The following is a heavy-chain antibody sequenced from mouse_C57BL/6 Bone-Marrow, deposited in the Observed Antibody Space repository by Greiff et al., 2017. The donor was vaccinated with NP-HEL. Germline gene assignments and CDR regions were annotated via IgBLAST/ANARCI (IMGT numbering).Heavy chain of an antibody. CDR1: GYTFTSYW. CDR3: ARSPSYYSNSWYFDV. CDR2: IDPNSGGT. D-gene: IGHD2-5*01. V-gene: IGHV1-72*01. Sequence: QVQLQQPGAELVKPGASVQLSCKASGYTFTSYWMHWVKQRPGRGLEWLGRIDPNSGGTKYNEKFNRKATLTVYKPSSTAYMQLSSLTSEDAAVYYCARSPSYYSNSWYFDVWGTGTTVTVSS. J-gene: IGHJ1*03.